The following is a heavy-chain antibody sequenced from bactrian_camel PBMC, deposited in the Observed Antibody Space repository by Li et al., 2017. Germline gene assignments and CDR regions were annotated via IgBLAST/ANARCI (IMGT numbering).Heavy chain of an antibody. CDR2: IQPFSDAK. CDR3: TRGPENLWEYGY. J-gene: IGHJ4*01. CDR1: GDAYSTYC. Sequence: DVQLVESGGGSVQAGGSLRLSCQVSGDAYSTYCMGWFRQAPGKEREGVAIIQPFSDAKYYADSVKGRFTISRDNAKNTLYLQMNSLKTEDTAVYYCTRGPENLWEYGYWGQGTQVTVS. V-gene: IGHV3S31*01.